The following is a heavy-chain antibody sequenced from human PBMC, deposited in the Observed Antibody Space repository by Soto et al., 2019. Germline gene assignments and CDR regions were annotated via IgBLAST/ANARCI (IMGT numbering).Heavy chain of an antibody. CDR1: GGTFSSYT. V-gene: IGHV1-69*02. Sequence: QVQLVQSGAAVKKPGSSVKVSCKASGGTFSSYTISWVRPAPGQGLEWMGRIIPILGIANYAQKFQGRVRTTAEKTTSTGNMEDSIVRSENTCVYYFATPLSVAGTGAFYIWVQETMFTVSP. CDR2: IIPILGIA. D-gene: IGHD6-19*01. CDR3: ATPLSVAGTGAFYI. J-gene: IGHJ3*02.